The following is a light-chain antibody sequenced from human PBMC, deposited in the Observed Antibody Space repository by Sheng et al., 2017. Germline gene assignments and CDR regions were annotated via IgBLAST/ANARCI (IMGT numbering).Light chain of an antibody. CDR3: QQYASFPIT. V-gene: IGKV3-20*01. CDR2: GAS. CDR1: QSVSSGY. J-gene: IGKJ5*01. Sequence: EIVLTQSPGTLSLSPGERATLSCRASQSVSSGYLAWYQQKPGQAPRLLIYGASSRATGIPDRFSGSGSGTDFTLTISRLEPEDFAVYYCQQYASFPITFGQGTRLEIK.